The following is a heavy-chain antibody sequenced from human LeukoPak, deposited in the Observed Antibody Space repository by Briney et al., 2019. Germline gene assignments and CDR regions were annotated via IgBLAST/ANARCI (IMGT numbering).Heavy chain of an antibody. Sequence: GGSLRLSCAASGFTFSSYAMSWVRQAPGKGLEWVSAISGSGGSTYYADSVKGRFTISRDNSKNTLYLQMNSLRAEDTAVYYCAKYYYDSSGYLLVFDYWGQGTLVTVSS. J-gene: IGHJ4*02. D-gene: IGHD3-22*01. V-gene: IGHV3-23*01. CDR2: ISGSGGST. CDR1: GFTFSSYA. CDR3: AKYYYDSSGYLLVFDY.